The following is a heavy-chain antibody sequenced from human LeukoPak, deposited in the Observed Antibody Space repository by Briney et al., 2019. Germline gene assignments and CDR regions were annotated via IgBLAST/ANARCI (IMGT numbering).Heavy chain of an antibody. J-gene: IGHJ4*02. CDR2: IYYSGST. D-gene: IGHD6-19*01. V-gene: IGHV4-31*02. Sequence: GYIYYSGSTYYNPSLKSRVTISVDTSKNQFSLKLSSVTAADTAVYYCARVSNGIAVAGTDYWGQGTLVTVSS. CDR3: ARVSNGIAVAGTDY.